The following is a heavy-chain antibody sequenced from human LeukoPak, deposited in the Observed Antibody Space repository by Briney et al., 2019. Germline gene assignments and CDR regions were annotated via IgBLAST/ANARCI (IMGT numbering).Heavy chain of an antibody. CDR3: ARGRGTYHDY. CDR1: GYTFTGYY. D-gene: IGHD1-26*01. Sequence: ASVKVSCKASGYTFTGYYIHWVRQAPGQGLEWMGGINPNSGGINYAQKFQGRVTMTRDTSISTAYMELSRLRSDDTAVYYCARGRGTYHDYWGQGTLVTVSS. V-gene: IGHV1-2*02. J-gene: IGHJ4*02. CDR2: INPNSGGI.